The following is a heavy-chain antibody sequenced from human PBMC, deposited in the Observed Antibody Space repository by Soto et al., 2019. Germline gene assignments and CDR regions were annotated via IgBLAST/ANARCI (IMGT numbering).Heavy chain of an antibody. CDR3: ARARERKRRAYGVVGVNRAFDV. V-gene: IGHV1-3*01. J-gene: IGHJ3*01. D-gene: IGHD2-21*01. CDR1: GYTFTSLT. CDR2: INLDTGDT. Sequence: QVQLLQSGAEVKRPGASVKISCKTSGYTFTSLTIHWVRQAPGQGLEWVAQINLDTGDTRFSQRLQGRVTLSGDTSANTVYLDLTSLRSEDTALYFCARARERKRRAYGVVGVNRAFDVWGPGTFVTVSS.